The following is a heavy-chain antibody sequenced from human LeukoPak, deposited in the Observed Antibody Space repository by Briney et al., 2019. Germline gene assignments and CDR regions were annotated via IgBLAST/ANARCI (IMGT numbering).Heavy chain of an antibody. V-gene: IGHV3-30*02. CDR2: IRYDGSNE. Sequence: SGGSLRLSCAASGFTFSSYGTHWVRQAPGKGLEWVAFIRYDGSNEYYADSVKGRFTISRDNSKNTLYLQMNSLRAEDTAVYYCARDYSDYGYFDLWGRSTLVTVSS. D-gene: IGHD4-11*01. CDR3: ARDYSDYGYFDL. CDR1: GFTFSSYG. J-gene: IGHJ2*01.